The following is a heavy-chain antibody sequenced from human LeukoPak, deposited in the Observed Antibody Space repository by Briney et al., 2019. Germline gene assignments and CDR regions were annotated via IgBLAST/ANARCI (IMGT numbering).Heavy chain of an antibody. D-gene: IGHD5-18*01. CDR2: VYYSGST. J-gene: IGHJ6*02. CDR1: AGSISGYY. V-gene: IGHV4-59*01. CDR3: ARVTAWGSGMDV. Sequence: PSETLSLTCTVSAGSISGYYWSWIRLPPGKGLEWIGYVYYSGSTNYNPSLKSRVTISVDTSKNQFSLELSSVTAADTAVYYCARVTAWGSGMDVWGQGTTVTVSS.